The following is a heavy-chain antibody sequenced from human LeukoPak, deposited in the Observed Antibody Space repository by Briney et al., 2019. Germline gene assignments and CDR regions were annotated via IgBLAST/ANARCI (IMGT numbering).Heavy chain of an antibody. Sequence: GGSLRLSCAASGFTFSSYAMSWVRQAPGKGLEWVSAISGSGGSTYYADSVKGRFTISRDNSKNTLYLQMNSLRAEDKAVYYCAKMGGDYGGLDYWGQGTLVTVSS. CDR1: GFTFSSYA. CDR3: AKMGGDYGGLDY. D-gene: IGHD4-17*01. J-gene: IGHJ4*02. CDR2: ISGSGGST. V-gene: IGHV3-23*01.